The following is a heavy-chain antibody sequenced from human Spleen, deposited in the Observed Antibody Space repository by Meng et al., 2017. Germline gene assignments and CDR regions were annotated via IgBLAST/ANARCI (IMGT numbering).Heavy chain of an antibody. V-gene: IGHV3-21*01. CDR3: ARYKY. CDR2: ISSSST. Sequence: EVQLVESGGGLVKPGGSLRLSCEASGFTFSSYSMNWVRQAPGRGLEWVSSISSSSTYADSVKGRFTISRDIAKNLLYLQMNSLRVEDTAVYYCARYKYWGQGTLVTVSS. J-gene: IGHJ4*02. CDR1: GFTFSSYS. D-gene: IGHD1-14*01.